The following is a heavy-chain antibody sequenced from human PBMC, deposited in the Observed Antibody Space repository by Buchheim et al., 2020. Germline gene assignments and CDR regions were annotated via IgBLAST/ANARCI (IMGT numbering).Heavy chain of an antibody. Sequence: QVQLVQSGAEVKKPGASVKVSCKASGYTFTSYYMHWVRQAPGQGLEWMGIINPSGGSTSYAQKFQGIVTMTRATSTSTVYMELSSLRSEDTAVYYCAREVSDGSGSSPAWVGMDVWGQGTT. CDR2: INPSGGST. V-gene: IGHV1-46*01. CDR1: GYTFTSYY. D-gene: IGHD3-10*01. CDR3: AREVSDGSGSSPAWVGMDV. J-gene: IGHJ6*02.